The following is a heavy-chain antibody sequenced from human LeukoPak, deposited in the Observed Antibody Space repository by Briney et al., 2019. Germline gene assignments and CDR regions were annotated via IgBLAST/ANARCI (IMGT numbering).Heavy chain of an antibody. CDR1: GYTFTGYY. J-gene: IGHJ3*02. V-gene: IGHV1-2*02. CDR3: ARDSATVTTSGAFDI. Sequence: ASVKVSCKASGYTFTGYYMHWVRQAPGQGLDWMGWINPNSCGTNYAQKFQGRVTMTRDTSISTAYMELSRLRSDDTAVYYCARDSATVTTSGAFDIWGQGTMVTVSS. CDR2: INPNSCGT. D-gene: IGHD4-17*01.